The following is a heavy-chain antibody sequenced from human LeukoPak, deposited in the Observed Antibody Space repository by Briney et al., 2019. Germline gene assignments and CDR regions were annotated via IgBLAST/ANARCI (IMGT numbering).Heavy chain of an antibody. V-gene: IGHV4-38-2*02. Sequence: RPSETLSLTCTVSGYSISSGYYWGWIRQPPGKGLEWIGSIYHSGSTYYNPSLKSRVTISVDTSKNQFSLKLSSVTAADTAVYYCARASPDYYDSWGQGTLVTVSS. CDR2: IYHSGST. CDR3: ARASPDYYDS. J-gene: IGHJ4*02. CDR1: GYSISSGYY. D-gene: IGHD3-22*01.